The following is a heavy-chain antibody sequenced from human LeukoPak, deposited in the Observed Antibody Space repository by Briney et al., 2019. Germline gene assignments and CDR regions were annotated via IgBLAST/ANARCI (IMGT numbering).Heavy chain of an antibody. CDR2: ISHDGSNK. J-gene: IGHJ4*02. Sequence: GGSLRLSCAASGFTFSSYGMHWVRQAPGKGLEWVAVISHDGSNKYYADSVKGRFTISRDNSKNTLYLQMNSLRAEDTAVYYCAKDSQSPYDSSGYYYELDYWGQGTLVTVSS. V-gene: IGHV3-30*18. CDR1: GFTFSSYG. CDR3: AKDSQSPYDSSGYYYELDY. D-gene: IGHD3-22*01.